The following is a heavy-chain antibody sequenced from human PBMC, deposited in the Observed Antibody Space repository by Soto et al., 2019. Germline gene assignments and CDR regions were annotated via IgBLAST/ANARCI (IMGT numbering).Heavy chain of an antibody. D-gene: IGHD6-19*01. Sequence: TGGSLRLSCAASGFTFSSYGMHWVRQAPGEGLEWVAVISYDGSNKYYADSVKGRFTISRENSKNTLYLQMNSLRAEDTAVYYCATIGSGIAVATDYWGQGTLVTVSS. CDR2: ISYDGSNK. V-gene: IGHV3-30*03. CDR1: GFTFSSYG. CDR3: ATIGSGIAVATDY. J-gene: IGHJ4*02.